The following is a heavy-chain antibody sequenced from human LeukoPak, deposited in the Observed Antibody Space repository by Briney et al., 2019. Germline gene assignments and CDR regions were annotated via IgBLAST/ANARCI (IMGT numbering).Heavy chain of an antibody. Sequence: GGSLRLSCAASGFTFSSFNMNWVRQAPGKAMEWVSSITSSGTHIFYADSVKGRFTISRENAKNSLYLQMNSLRAEDTALYYCTKEDYGSGSFVGGRPFDYWGQGTLVTVSS. D-gene: IGHD3-10*01. CDR3: TKEDYGSGSFVGGRPFDY. CDR1: GFTFSSFN. CDR2: ITSSGTHI. V-gene: IGHV3-21*04. J-gene: IGHJ4*02.